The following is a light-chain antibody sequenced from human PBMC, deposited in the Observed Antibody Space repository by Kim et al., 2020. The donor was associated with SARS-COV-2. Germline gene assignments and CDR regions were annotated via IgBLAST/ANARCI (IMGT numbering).Light chain of an antibody. Sequence: GRSVTVACTGTSSDVGGYNYVSWYQLHPGKAPKLMIYAVTERPSGVPDRFSGSKSGNTAFLTISGLQAEDEADYCCSSYAGSSSLLFGGGTQLTVL. J-gene: IGLJ3*02. V-gene: IGLV2-11*01. CDR2: AVT. CDR3: SSYAGSSSLL. CDR1: SSDVGGYNY.